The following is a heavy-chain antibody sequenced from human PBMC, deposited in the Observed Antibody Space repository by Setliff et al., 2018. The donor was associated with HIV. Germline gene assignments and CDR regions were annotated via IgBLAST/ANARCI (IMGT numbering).Heavy chain of an antibody. J-gene: IGHJ5*02. D-gene: IGHD5-18*01. CDR2: ITPSGAT. CDR1: GGSVSGHY. V-gene: IGHV4-34*01. CDR3: SNWNTTIDEDA. Sequence: LSLTCAVYGGSVSGHYWGWFRQPPGKGLEWIGEITPSGATNYHPSLKSRVTMSLDTSKNQFSLKMTSVTAADTALYYCSNWNTTIDEDAWGQGTLVTSPQ.